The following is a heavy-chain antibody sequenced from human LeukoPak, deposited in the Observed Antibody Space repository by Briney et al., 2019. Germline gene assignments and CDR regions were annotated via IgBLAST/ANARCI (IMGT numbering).Heavy chain of an antibody. CDR1: GFTFTTYW. CDR2: INSDGSIT. CDR3: AKSGYSSGWYRIGNAFDI. V-gene: IGHV3-74*01. D-gene: IGHD6-19*01. Sequence: GGSLRLSCAASGFTFTTYWMHWVRQAPGKGLVWVSHINSDGSITSYADSVKGRFTISRDNSKNTLYLQMNSLRAEDTAVYYCAKSGYSSGWYRIGNAFDIWGQGTMVTVSS. J-gene: IGHJ3*02.